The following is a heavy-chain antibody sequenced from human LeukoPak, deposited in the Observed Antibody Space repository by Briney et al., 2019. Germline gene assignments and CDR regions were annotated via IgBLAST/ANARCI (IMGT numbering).Heavy chain of an antibody. CDR3: ARQVDTTMALPDY. V-gene: IGHV1-18*01. J-gene: IGHJ4*02. D-gene: IGHD5-18*01. Sequence: ASVKVSCKASGYSFTSHGISWVRQAPGQGLEWTGWISGYNGNTNYAQKFQGRVTMTTDTSTSTAYMELRSLRSDDTAIYYCARQVDTTMALPDYWGQGTLVTVSS. CDR1: GYSFTSHG. CDR2: ISGYNGNT.